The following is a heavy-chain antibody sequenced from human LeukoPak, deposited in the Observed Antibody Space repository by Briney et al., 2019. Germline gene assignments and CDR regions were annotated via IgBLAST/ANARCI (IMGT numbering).Heavy chain of an antibody. Sequence: ASVKVSCKASGYTFTGYYIHWVRQAPGQGLEWMGRINPNSGDTSYAQKFQGRVTMTRDTSISTAYMELSRLRSDDTAVYYCAREYCSGGICYAYFDYWGQGTLVTVSS. J-gene: IGHJ4*02. D-gene: IGHD2-15*01. CDR2: INPNSGDT. V-gene: IGHV1-2*06. CDR3: AREYCSGGICYAYFDY. CDR1: GYTFTGYY.